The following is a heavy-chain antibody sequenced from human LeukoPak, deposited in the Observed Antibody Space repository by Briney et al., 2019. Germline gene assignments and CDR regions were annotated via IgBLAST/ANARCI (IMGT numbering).Heavy chain of an antibody. V-gene: IGHV1-69*13. CDR1: GGTFSSYA. CDR2: IIPIFGTA. CDR3: ARTIRYFDWLSQPPAHYYYYYGMDV. Sequence: GASVKVSCKASGGTFSSYAISWVRQAPGQGLEWMGGIIPIFGTANYAQKFQGRVTITADESTSTAYMELSSLRSEDTAVYYCARTIRYFDWLSQPPAHYYYYYGMDVWGQGTTVTVSS. J-gene: IGHJ6*02. D-gene: IGHD3-9*01.